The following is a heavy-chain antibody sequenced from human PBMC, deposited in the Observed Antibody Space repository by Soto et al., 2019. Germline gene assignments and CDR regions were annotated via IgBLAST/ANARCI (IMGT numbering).Heavy chain of an antibody. CDR3: ARDRGAVTGQYFDY. CDR2: ISSSGTSA. D-gene: IGHD6-19*01. CDR1: GFTFSAVY. J-gene: IGHJ4*02. V-gene: IGHV3-11*05. Sequence: QVQLEESGGGLVKPGGSLRLSCAASGFTFSAVYMSWIRQAPNKGLEYISYISSSGTSANYADSVKGRFTISRDNAKNSRYLKMNSLGAEDTAVYYCARDRGAVTGQYFDYWGQGALVTVSS.